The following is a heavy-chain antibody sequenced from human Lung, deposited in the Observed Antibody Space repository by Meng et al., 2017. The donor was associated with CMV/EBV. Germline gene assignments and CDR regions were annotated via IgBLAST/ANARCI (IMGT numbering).Heavy chain of an antibody. D-gene: IGHD6-13*01. J-gene: IGHJ5*02. CDR3: AASSSSWYQHWFDP. CDR2: ISAYNGTT. CDR1: GYTFTSDG. Sequence: QVQRVQSGAEVKKPGASVKVSCKASGYTFTSDGISWVRQAPGQGLEWMGWISAYNGTTSYAQKLQGRITMTTDTSTSTAYMELRSLRSDDTAVYYCAASSSSWYQHWFDPWGQGTLVTASS. V-gene: IGHV1-18*01.